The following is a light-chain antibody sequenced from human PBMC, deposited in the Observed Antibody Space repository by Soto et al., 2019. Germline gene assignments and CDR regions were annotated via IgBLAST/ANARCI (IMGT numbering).Light chain of an antibody. CDR1: QSVLYSSNNKNY. Sequence: DIVMTQSPDSLAVSLGERATINCKSSQSVLYSSNNKNYLAWYQQKPGQPPKLLIYWASTRESGVPDRFSGSGSGTDFTLTISSLLAEDVAVYYCQQYYSTPPLTIGGGTKVEIK. CDR2: WAS. J-gene: IGKJ4*01. CDR3: QQYYSTPPLT. V-gene: IGKV4-1*01.